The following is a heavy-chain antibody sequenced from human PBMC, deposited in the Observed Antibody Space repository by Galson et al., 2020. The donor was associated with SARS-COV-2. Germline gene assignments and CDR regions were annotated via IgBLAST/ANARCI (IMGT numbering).Heavy chain of an antibody. J-gene: IGHJ6*03. CDR2: IIPIFGTA. CDR1: GGTFSSYA. V-gene: IGHV1-69*13. Sequence: SVKVSCKASGGTFSSYAISWVRQAPGQGLAWMGGIIPIFGTANYAQKFQGRVTITADESTSTAYMELSSLRSEDTAVYYCARLHQGGDDRGDYYDMDVWGKGTTVTVSS. D-gene: IGHD3-22*01. CDR3: ARLHQGGDDRGDYYDMDV.